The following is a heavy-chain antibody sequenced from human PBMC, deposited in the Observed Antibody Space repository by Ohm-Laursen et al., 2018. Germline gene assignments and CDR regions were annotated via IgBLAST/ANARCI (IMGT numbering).Heavy chain of an antibody. Sequence: SLRLSCAASGFTFSDYYMSWIRQAPGKGLEWVSYISSSGSTIYYADSVRGRFTISRDNSENTLYLQMNSLRAEDTAVYYCAKAHLKNLDYWGQGSLVTVSS. CDR2: ISSSGSTI. CDR1: GFTFSDYY. J-gene: IGHJ4*02. D-gene: IGHD1-14*01. V-gene: IGHV3-11*04. CDR3: AKAHLKNLDY.